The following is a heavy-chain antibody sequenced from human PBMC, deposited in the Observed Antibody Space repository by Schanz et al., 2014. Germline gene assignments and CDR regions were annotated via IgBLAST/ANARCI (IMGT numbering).Heavy chain of an antibody. J-gene: IGHJ4*02. CDR2: IDSSGGTI. CDR3: PRTGHGRSWYRDY. D-gene: IGHD6-13*01. Sequence: ASGFTFSDYYMTWIRQAPGKGLEWVSFIDSSGGTIYYAESVKGRFTISRDSAKNLLYLQMNRLRTEDKGVYHCPRTGHGRSWYRDYREQRTLVNVSS. V-gene: IGHV3-11*01. CDR1: GFTFSDYY.